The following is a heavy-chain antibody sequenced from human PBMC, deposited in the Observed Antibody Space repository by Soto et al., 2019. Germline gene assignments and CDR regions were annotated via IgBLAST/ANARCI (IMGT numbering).Heavy chain of an antibody. V-gene: IGHV3-15*07. D-gene: IGHD6-19*01. Sequence: GGSLRLSCAASGFTFSNAWMNWVRQAPGKGLEWVGRIKSKTDGGTTDYAAPVKGRFTISRDDSKNTLYLQMNSLKTEDTAVYYCVGALYSSGWYAGYWGQGTLVTVSS. CDR1: GFTFSNAW. CDR3: VGALYSSGWYAGY. J-gene: IGHJ4*02. CDR2: IKSKTDGGTT.